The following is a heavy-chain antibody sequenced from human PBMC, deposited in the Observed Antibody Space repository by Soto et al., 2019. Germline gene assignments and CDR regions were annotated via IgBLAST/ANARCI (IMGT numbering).Heavy chain of an antibody. CDR2: IYSGGST. CDR1: GFTVSSNH. D-gene: IGHD3-16*01. Sequence: EVQLVESGGGLVQPGGSLRLSCAASGFTVSSNHMSWVRQAPGKGLEWVSLIYSGGSTYYADSVKGRFTFSRDNSKNTLYLQRTSLRAEDTAVYYCAGPGEPHRYWGQGTLVTVSS. CDR3: AGPGEPHRY. J-gene: IGHJ4*02. V-gene: IGHV3-66*01.